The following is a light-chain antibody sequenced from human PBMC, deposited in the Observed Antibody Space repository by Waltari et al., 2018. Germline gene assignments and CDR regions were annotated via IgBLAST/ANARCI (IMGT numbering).Light chain of an antibody. J-gene: IGKJ5*01. CDR2: EAS. CDR3: QQSDTNPIA. Sequence: DIQMTQSPSSLSASVGDRVTISCRASQSVTGYLNWYQQKPGKAPKLLIYEASRLHSGVPSRFSGSQSGTDFTLTISFLQPEDFATNYCQQSDTNPIAFGQGTRLEIK. V-gene: IGKV1-39*01. CDR1: QSVTGY.